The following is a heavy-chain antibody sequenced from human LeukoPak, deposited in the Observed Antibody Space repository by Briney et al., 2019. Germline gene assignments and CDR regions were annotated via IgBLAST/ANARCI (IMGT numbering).Heavy chain of an antibody. Sequence: ASVKVSCKASGYTFNSYGISWVRQAPGQGLEWMGWISAYNGHTNYAQKFQGRVTMTRDMSTSTVYMELSSLRSEDTAVYYCARGFPSYYYYYMDVWGKGTTVTVSS. V-gene: IGHV1-18*01. CDR2: ISAYNGHT. CDR3: ARGFPSYYYYYMDV. J-gene: IGHJ6*03. CDR1: GYTFNSYG.